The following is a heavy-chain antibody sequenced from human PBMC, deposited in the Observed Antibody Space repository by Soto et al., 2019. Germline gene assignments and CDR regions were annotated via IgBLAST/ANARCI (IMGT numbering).Heavy chain of an antibody. J-gene: IGHJ3*02. Sequence: QVQLVQSGAEVKKPGSSVKVSCKASGGTFSSYAISWVRQAPGQGLEWMGGIIPIFGTANYAQKFQGRVTITADESTSTAYMELSSLRSEDTAMYYCARVRCSGGSCYSENAFDIWGQGTMVTVSS. CDR3: ARVRCSGGSCYSENAFDI. D-gene: IGHD2-15*01. V-gene: IGHV1-69*01. CDR2: IIPIFGTA. CDR1: GGTFSSYA.